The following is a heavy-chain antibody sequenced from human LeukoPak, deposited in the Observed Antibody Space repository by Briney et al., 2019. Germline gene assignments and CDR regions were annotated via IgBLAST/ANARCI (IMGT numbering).Heavy chain of an antibody. CDR1: GGSISSYY. D-gene: IGHD2-8*01. CDR2: IYYSGST. CDR3: ARAELDCTNGVCYRDEYFQH. V-gene: IGHV4-59*01. Sequence: SETLSLTCTVSGGSISSYYWSWIRQPPGKGLEWIGYIYYSGSTNYNPSLKSRVTISVDTSKNQFSLKLSSVTAADTAVYYCARAELDCTNGVCYRDEYFQHWGQGTLVTVSS. J-gene: IGHJ1*01.